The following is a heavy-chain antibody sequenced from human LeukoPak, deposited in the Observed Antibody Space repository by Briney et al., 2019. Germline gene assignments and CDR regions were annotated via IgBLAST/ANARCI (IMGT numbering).Heavy chain of an antibody. J-gene: IGHJ4*02. D-gene: IGHD6-13*01. Sequence: PSETLSLTCTVSGGSISSGDYYWSWIRQHPGEGLEWIGYIYYSGSTYYNPSLESRVTISIDTSRNQFSLKLSSVTAADTAVYYCATYSSSWRTYYFDYWGQGALVTVSS. CDR3: ATYSSSWRTYYFDY. CDR2: IYYSGST. V-gene: IGHV4-31*03. CDR1: GGSISSGDYY.